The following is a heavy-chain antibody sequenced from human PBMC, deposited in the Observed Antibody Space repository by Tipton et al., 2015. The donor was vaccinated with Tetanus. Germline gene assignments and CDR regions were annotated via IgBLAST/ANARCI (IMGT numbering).Heavy chain of an antibody. V-gene: IGHV4-30-4*01. Sequence: TLSLTCTVSGGSIRSDAHYWSWIRQAPGKSLEWLGYISHSGTTNYNPSLMSRVTLSLDTARGQFSLKLTSVTAADAAVYFCARDRRDFAYDSRGFYSPLYYFDNWGQGVRVTVSS. D-gene: IGHD3-22*01. CDR2: ISHSGTT. J-gene: IGHJ4*02. CDR1: GGSIRSDAHY. CDR3: ARDRRDFAYDSRGFYSPLYYFDN.